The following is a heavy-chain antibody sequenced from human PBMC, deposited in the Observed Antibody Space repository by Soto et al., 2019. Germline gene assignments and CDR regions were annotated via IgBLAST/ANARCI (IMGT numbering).Heavy chain of an antibody. J-gene: IGHJ6*03. D-gene: IGHD3-3*01. CDR1: GFTFSSYA. Sequence: GGSLRLSCAASGFTFSSYAMSWVRQAPGKGLEWVSAISGSGGSTYYADSVKGRFTISRDNSKNTLYLQMNSLRAEDTAVYYCANPEWLCDFLPCEPHCYYMDVWGKGTTVTVSS. V-gene: IGHV3-23*01. CDR3: ANPEWLCDFLPCEPHCYYMDV. CDR2: ISGSGGST.